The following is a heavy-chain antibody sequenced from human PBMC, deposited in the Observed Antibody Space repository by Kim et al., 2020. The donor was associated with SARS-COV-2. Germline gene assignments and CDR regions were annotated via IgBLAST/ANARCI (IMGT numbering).Heavy chain of an antibody. V-gene: IGHV4-59*01. CDR1: GGSISSYY. CDR2: IYYSGST. CDR3: ARVPGGYSSSWYPTYYYGMDV. D-gene: IGHD6-13*01. Sequence: SETLSLTCTVSGGSISSYYWSWIRQPPGKGLEWIGYIYYSGSTNYNPSLKSRVTISVDTSKNQFSLKLSSVTAADTAVYYCARVPGGYSSSWYPTYYYGMDVWGQGTTVTVSS. J-gene: IGHJ6*02.